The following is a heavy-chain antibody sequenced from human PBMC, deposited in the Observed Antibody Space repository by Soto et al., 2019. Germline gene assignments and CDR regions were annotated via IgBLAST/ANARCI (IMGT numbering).Heavy chain of an antibody. J-gene: IGHJ4*02. Sequence: QVQLQESGPGLVKPSETLSLNCTVSGSITGYYWTWVRQPPGKSLEWIGYMFHGGTTKYNPSLQSRVTLSLDTAKNQCSLSLTSVTAADTALYYCARERKGFGYIEYWGQGALVTVSS. V-gene: IGHV4-59*01. D-gene: IGHD2-15*01. CDR3: ARERKGFGYIEY. CDR2: MFHGGTT. CDR1: GSITGYY.